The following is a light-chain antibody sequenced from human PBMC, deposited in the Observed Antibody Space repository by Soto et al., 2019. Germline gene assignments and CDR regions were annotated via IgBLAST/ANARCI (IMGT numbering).Light chain of an antibody. CDR2: YDS. Sequence: SYELTQPPSVSVAPGKTARITCGGNSIGRKSVHWYQQKPGQAPILVIYYDSDRPSGIPERFSGSNSGNTAILTISRVEAGDEADYYCQVWDDSDHVLFGGGTKLTVL. J-gene: IGLJ2*01. CDR1: SIGRKS. V-gene: IGLV3-21*04. CDR3: QVWDDSDHVL.